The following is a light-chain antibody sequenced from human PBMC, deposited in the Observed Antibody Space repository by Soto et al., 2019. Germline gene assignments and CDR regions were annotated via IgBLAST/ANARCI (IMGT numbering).Light chain of an antibody. CDR1: QAIYSY. Sequence: DIQLTQSPFFLSASVGDRVTISCRASQAIYSYLAWYQQKPGKAPKLLIFGASKLQSGVPSRFNGSGSGTEFTLTISSLQPEDFATYYCQQLNSHPRTFGQGTKLEIK. CDR3: QQLNSHPRT. CDR2: GAS. J-gene: IGKJ2*01. V-gene: IGKV1-9*01.